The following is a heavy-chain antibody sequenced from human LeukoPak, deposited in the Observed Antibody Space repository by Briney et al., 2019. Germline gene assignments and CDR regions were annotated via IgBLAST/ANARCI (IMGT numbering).Heavy chain of an antibody. V-gene: IGHV3-74*01. D-gene: IGHD3/OR15-3a*01. CDR2: IKSDGSDT. J-gene: IGHJ4*02. CDR3: ARGFWTGVEY. Sequence: GRSLRLSCAASGFTFSTYWMHWVRQAPGEGLVWVSRIKSDGSDTSYADSVKGRFTISRDNAKNTLYLQMNSLRAEDTAVYYCARGFWTGVEYWGQGALVTVSS. CDR1: GFTFSTYW.